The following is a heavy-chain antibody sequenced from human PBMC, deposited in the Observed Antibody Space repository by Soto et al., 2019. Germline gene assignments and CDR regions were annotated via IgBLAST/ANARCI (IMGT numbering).Heavy chain of an antibody. Sequence: GASVKVSCKASGGTFSSYTISWVRQAPGQGLEWMGRIIPILGIANYAQKFQGRVTITADKSTSTAYMELSSLRSEDTAVYYCARARAYYYDSSGYLGYWGQGTLVTVPQ. V-gene: IGHV1-69*02. CDR1: GGTFSSYT. CDR2: IIPILGIA. D-gene: IGHD3-22*01. J-gene: IGHJ4*02. CDR3: ARARAYYYDSSGYLGY.